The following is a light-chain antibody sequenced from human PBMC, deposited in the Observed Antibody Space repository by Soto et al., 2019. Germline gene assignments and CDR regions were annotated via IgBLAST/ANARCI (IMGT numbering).Light chain of an antibody. V-gene: IGKV4-1*01. CDR1: QTVLYHSNHKNY. Sequence: IVTTPSPDTLAVSLGERTTINCKSIQTVLYHSNHKNYLAWYHQKPGQPPRLLIYWASTRESGVPARFSGSGSGTDFTLTISSLAPEDFAVYYWQQHGSLPSTFGQGTKLDI. CDR3: QQHGSLPST. J-gene: IGKJ1*01. CDR2: WAS.